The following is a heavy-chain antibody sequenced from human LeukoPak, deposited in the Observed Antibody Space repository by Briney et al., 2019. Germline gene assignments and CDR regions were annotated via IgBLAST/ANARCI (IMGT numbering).Heavy chain of an antibody. V-gene: IGHV3-48*01. J-gene: IGHJ4*02. Sequence: GGSLRLSCAASGFTFSSYSMNWVRQARGKGLEWVSYISYTGTIYYADSVKGRFTIYRDNAKNSLYVHMNSLRAEDTALYYCTRDPRALDYWGQGTLVTVSS. CDR1: GFTFSSYS. CDR2: ISYTGTI. CDR3: TRDPRALDY.